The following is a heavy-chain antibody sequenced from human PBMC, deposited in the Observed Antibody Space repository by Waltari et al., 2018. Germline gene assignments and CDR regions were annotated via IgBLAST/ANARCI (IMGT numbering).Heavy chain of an antibody. D-gene: IGHD5-12*01. V-gene: IGHV1-46*01. CDR2: INPSGGST. CDR3: ARALSGYDDRGWFDP. J-gene: IGHJ5*02. Sequence: QVQLVQSGAEVKKPGASVKVSCKAAGYTFTSYYMHCVSKTPGQGLEWMGIINPSGGSTSYAQKCQGRVTMTRDTSTSTVYMELSSLRSEDTAVYYCARALSGYDDRGWFDPWGQGTLVTVSS. CDR1: GYTFTSYY.